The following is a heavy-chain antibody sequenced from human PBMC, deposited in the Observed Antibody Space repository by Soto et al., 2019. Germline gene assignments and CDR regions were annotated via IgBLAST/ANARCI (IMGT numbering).Heavy chain of an antibody. CDR2: ISGSGGSP. V-gene: IGHV3-23*01. D-gene: IGHD2-21*02. CDR1: GFSFSAYA. Sequence: LRLSCTASGFSFSAYALSWVRQAPGKGLEWVSGISGSGGSPYYADSVKGRFTIFRDNSMNTLYLQMNSLRAEDTATYYCAKYTEVVVTAYFDYWGQGALVTVSS. CDR3: AKYTEVVVTAYFDY. J-gene: IGHJ4*02.